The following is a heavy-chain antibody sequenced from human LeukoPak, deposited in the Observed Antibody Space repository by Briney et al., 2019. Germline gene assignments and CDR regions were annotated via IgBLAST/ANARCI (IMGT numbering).Heavy chain of an antibody. CDR2: IYFSGDT. CDR1: GGSISSNRYY. J-gene: IGHJ4*02. V-gene: IGHV4-39*01. Sequence: SETLSLTCTVSGGSISSNRYYRGWIRQPPGKGLEWIASIYFSGDTYYNPSLKSRVTISVDTSKNQFSLKLRSVTAADTAVYYCARHEHIYGLLSYFDYWGQGTLVTVSS. CDR3: ARHEHIYGLLSYFDY. D-gene: IGHD5-18*01.